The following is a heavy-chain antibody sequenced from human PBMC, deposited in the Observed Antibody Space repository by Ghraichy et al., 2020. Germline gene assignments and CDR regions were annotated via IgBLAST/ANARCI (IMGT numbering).Heavy chain of an antibody. CDR1: GFTVSNNY. CDR3: AREHCSGGSCYPVN. D-gene: IGHD2-15*01. V-gene: IGHV3-66*01. J-gene: IGHJ4*02. CDR2: IYSGGNT. Sequence: LSLTCVGSGFTVSNNYMSWVRQAPGKGLDWVSVIYSGGNTHYADSVKGRFTISRDNSKNTLHLQMNSLRAEDTAIYYCAREHCSGGSCYPVNWGQGTLVTVSS.